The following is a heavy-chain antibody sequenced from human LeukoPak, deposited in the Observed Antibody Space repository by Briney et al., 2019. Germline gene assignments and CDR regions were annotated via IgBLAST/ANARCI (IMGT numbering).Heavy chain of an antibody. D-gene: IGHD6-19*01. Sequence: PGGSLRLSCAASGFSFNSYAMSWVRQAPGRGLEWVSGISGSGDPTNYADSVKGRFTVSRDNYKKTLYLQMNSLRAEDTALYYCAKVVGGSGWLFDSWGQGTLVTVSS. CDR3: AKVVGGSGWLFDS. CDR1: GFSFNSYA. CDR2: ISGSGDPT. J-gene: IGHJ4*02. V-gene: IGHV3-23*01.